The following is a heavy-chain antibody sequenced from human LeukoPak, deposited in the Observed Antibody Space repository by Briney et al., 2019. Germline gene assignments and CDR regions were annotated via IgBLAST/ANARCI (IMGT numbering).Heavy chain of an antibody. D-gene: IGHD3-10*01. V-gene: IGHV1-69*06. CDR1: GGTFSSYA. Sequence: GSSVKVSCKASGGTFSSYAISWVRQAPGQGLEWMGGIIPIFGTANYAQKFQGRVTITADKSTSTAYMELSSLRSEDTAVYYCASGGYGPGSYYKTFYYYGMDVWGKGTTVTVSS. CDR3: ASGGYGPGSYYKTFYYYGMDV. CDR2: IIPIFGTA. J-gene: IGHJ6*04.